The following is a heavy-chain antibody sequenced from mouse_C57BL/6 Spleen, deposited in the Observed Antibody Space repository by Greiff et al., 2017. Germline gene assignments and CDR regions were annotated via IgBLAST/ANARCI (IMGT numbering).Heavy chain of an antibody. CDR3: ARQYYYGSSYVGYFDV. CDR2: ISSGSSTI. Sequence: EVMLVESGGGLVKPGGSLKLSCAASGFTFSDYGMHWVRQAPEKGLEWVAYISSGSSTIYYADTVKGRFTISRDNAKNTLFLQMTSLRSEDTAMYYCARQYYYGSSYVGYFDVWGTGTTVTVSS. D-gene: IGHD1-1*01. V-gene: IGHV5-17*01. J-gene: IGHJ1*03. CDR1: GFTFSDYG.